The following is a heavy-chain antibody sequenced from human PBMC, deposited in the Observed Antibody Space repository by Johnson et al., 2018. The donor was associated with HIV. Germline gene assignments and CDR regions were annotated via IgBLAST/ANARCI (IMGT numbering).Heavy chain of an antibody. CDR2: IKQDGSEK. CDR1: GFTFSSYW. D-gene: IGHD1-26*01. V-gene: IGHV3-7*01. CDR3: AKDFWPVGARGAFDI. J-gene: IGHJ3*02. Sequence: EMQLVESGGGVVQPGRSLRLSCAASGFTFSSYWMSWVRQAPGKGLECVANIKQDGSEKYYVDSVKGRFTISRDNSKNTLYLQMNSLRAEDTAVYYCAKDFWPVGARGAFDIWGQGTMVTVSS.